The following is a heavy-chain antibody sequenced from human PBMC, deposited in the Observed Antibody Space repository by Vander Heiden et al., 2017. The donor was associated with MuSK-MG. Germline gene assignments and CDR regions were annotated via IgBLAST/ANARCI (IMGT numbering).Heavy chain of an antibody. V-gene: IGHV3-30-3*01. J-gene: IGHJ4*02. CDR1: GFTFSSYA. Sequence: QVQLVESGGGVVQPGRSLRLSCAASGFTFSSYAMHWVRQAPGKGLEWVAVISYDGSKKYYADSVKGRFTISRDNSKNTLYLQMNSLRAEDTAVYYCARDPIYDFWSGYFDYWGQGTLVTVSS. CDR2: ISYDGSKK. CDR3: ARDPIYDFWSGYFDY. D-gene: IGHD3-3*01.